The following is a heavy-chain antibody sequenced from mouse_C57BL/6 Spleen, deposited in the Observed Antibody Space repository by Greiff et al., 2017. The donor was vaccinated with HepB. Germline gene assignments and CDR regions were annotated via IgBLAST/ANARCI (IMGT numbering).Heavy chain of an antibody. D-gene: IGHD2-3*01. CDR2: INPNNGGT. Sequence: VQLQQSGPELVKPGASVKMSCKASGYTFTDYNMHWVKQSHGKSLEWIGYINPNNGGTSYNQKFKGKATLTVNKSSSTAYMELRSLTSEDSAVYYCARGGLLRSWYFDVWGTGTTVTVSS. J-gene: IGHJ1*03. V-gene: IGHV1-22*01. CDR3: ARGGLLRSWYFDV. CDR1: GYTFTDYN.